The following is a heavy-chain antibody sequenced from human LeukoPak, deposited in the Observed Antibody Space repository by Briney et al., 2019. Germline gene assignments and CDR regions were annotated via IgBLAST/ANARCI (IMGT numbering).Heavy chain of an antibody. CDR1: GYTFTSYD. CDR2: MNPNSGNT. V-gene: IGHV1-8*01. CDR3: ARGPYYDILIGYLLDY. D-gene: IGHD3-9*01. J-gene: IGHJ4*02. Sequence: ASVKVSCKASGYTFTSYDINWVRQATGQGLEWMGWMNPNSGNTGYAQKFQGRVTMTRNTSISTAYMELSSLRSEDTAVYYCARGPYYDILIGYLLDYWGQGTLVTVSS.